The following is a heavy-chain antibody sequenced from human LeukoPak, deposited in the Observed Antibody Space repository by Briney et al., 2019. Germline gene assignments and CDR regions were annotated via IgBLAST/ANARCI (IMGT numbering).Heavy chain of an antibody. CDR2: ISAYNGNT. CDR3: ATRPYCSSTSCYGEFDY. CDR1: GYTFTSYG. J-gene: IGHJ4*02. Sequence: ASVKVSCKASGYTFTSYGISWVRQAPGQGLEWMGWISAYNGNTNYAQKLQGRVTMTTDTSTSTAYMELRSLRSDDTAVYYCATRPYCSSTSCYGEFDYWGQGTLVTVSS. D-gene: IGHD2-2*01. V-gene: IGHV1-18*01.